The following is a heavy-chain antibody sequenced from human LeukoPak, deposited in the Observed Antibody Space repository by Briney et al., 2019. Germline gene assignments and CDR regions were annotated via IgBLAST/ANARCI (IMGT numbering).Heavy chain of an antibody. J-gene: IGHJ4*02. Sequence: GGSLRLSCVGSGFTFRNYWMSGVRQAPGKGRERVAKIKQDGSEKNYVDSLKGRFTISRDNAKKSLYLQMNGLRAEDTARYFCAREGAYEDDFDYWGQGTLVTVSS. CDR1: GFTFRNYW. CDR3: AREGAYEDDFDY. CDR2: IKQDGSEK. V-gene: IGHV3-7*01. D-gene: IGHD3-3*01.